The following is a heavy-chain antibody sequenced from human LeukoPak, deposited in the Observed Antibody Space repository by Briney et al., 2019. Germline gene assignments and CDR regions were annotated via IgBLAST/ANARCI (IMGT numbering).Heavy chain of an antibody. D-gene: IGHD4-17*01. CDR3: ASPAYGDYAPFDY. CDR1: RFNSYW. Sequence: GGSLRLSCAASRFNSYWMSRVRQAPGKGLEWVTNIKQDGSEKYYVDSVKGRFTISRDNVKNSLYLQMNSLRAEDTAVYYCASPAYGDYAPFDYWGQGTLVTVSS. J-gene: IGHJ4*02. CDR2: IKQDGSEK. V-gene: IGHV3-7*01.